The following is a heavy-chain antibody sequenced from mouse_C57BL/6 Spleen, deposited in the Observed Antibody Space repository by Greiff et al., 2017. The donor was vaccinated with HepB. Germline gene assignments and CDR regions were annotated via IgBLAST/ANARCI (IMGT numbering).Heavy chain of an antibody. Sequence: QVQLQQPGAELVKPGASVKLSCKASGYTFTSYWMHWVKQRPGQGLEWIGMIHPNSGSTNYNEKFKSKATLTVDKSSSTAYMQHSSLTSEDSAVYYCARPTVVARAMDYWGQGTSVTVSS. CDR2: IHPNSGST. V-gene: IGHV1-64*01. J-gene: IGHJ4*01. D-gene: IGHD1-1*01. CDR3: ARPTVVARAMDY. CDR1: GYTFTSYW.